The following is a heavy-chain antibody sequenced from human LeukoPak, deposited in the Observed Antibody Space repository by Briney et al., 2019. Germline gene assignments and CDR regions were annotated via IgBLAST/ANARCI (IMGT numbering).Heavy chain of an antibody. D-gene: IGHD4-11*01. J-gene: IGHJ4*02. CDR2: IWHDGSN. V-gene: IGHV3-33*08. CDR1: GFTFSSYV. CDR3: ARDPGTVTTLFDY. Sequence: GGSLRLSCAVSGFTFSSYVMTWVRQAPGKGLEWVAVIWHDGSNNYGDSVKGRFTISKDNSKNTLYLQMNSLRAEDTAVYYCARDPGTVTTLFDYWGQGTLVTVSS.